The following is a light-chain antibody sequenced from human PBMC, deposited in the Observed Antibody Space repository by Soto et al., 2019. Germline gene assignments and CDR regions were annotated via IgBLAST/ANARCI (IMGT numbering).Light chain of an antibody. CDR1: SSTFANNY. CDR3: AAYTGNWNGSV. J-gene: IGLJ2*01. V-gene: IGLV1-47*01. CDR2: RSD. Sequence: QSALTQPPSVSGTPGQRVSISCSGDSSTFANNYVHWYQQVPGAAPKLLIYRSDQRPSGVPERFSGSKSGTSASLTISGLRPEDEAQYYCAAYTGNWNGSVFGGGTKLTGL.